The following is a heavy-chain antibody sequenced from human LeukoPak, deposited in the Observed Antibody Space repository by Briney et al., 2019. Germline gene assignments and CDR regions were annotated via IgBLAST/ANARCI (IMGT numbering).Heavy chain of an antibody. CDR3: AREHIVVVPAAISIWFDP. Sequence: SETLSLTCAVYGGSFSCYYCSWIRQPPGKGLEWIGEINHSGITNYNPSLKSRVTISVDMSKTQFSLKLSSVTDADTAVYYCAREHIVVVPAAISIWFDPWGQGTLVTVSS. D-gene: IGHD2-2*01. V-gene: IGHV4-34*01. CDR1: GGSFSCYY. J-gene: IGHJ5*02. CDR2: INHSGIT.